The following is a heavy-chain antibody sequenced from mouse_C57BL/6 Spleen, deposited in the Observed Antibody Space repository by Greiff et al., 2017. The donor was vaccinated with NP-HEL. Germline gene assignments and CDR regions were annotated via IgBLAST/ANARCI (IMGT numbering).Heavy chain of an antibody. CDR2: ISYDGSN. CDR3: ARENYGSSPY. V-gene: IGHV3-6*01. D-gene: IGHD1-1*01. Sequence: EVQLQQSGPGLVKPSQSLSLTCSVTGYSITSGYYWNWIRQFPGNKLEWMGYISYDGSNNYNPSLKNRISITRDTSKNQFFLKLNSVTTEDTATYYCARENYGSSPYWGQGTLVTVSA. CDR1: GYSITSGYY. J-gene: IGHJ3*01.